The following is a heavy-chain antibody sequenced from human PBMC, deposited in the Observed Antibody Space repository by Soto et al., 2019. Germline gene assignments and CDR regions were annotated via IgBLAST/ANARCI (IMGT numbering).Heavy chain of an antibody. CDR3: ARSSSYYDFWSGYNPSSYYYYYYYMDV. J-gene: IGHJ6*03. CDR2: IYYSGST. Sequence: SETLSLTCTVSGGSIISYYWSWIRQPPGKGLEWIGYIYYSGSTNYNPSLKSRVTISVDTSKNQFSLKLSSVTAADTAVYYCARSSSYYDFWSGYNPSSYYYYYYYMDVWGKGTTVTVS. D-gene: IGHD3-3*01. CDR1: GGSIISYY. V-gene: IGHV4-59*01.